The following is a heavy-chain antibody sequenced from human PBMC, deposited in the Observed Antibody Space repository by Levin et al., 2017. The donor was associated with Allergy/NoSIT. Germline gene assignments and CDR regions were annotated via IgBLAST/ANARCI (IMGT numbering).Heavy chain of an antibody. Sequence: PGGSLRLSCAASGFTFSNYSMNWVRQAPGKGLEWVSFMTSSSSTIYYADSVKGRFIISRDNVKNSLYLQMNSLRVEDTAVYFCARDVIAAAGTPPQSYYFDYWGQGTLVTVSS. J-gene: IGHJ4*02. D-gene: IGHD6-13*01. CDR1: GFTFSNYS. V-gene: IGHV3-48*01. CDR3: ARDVIAAAGTPPQSYYFDY. CDR2: MTSSSSTI.